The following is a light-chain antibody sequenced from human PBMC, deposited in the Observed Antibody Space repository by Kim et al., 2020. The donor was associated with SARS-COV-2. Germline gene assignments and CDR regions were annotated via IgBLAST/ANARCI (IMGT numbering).Light chain of an antibody. V-gene: IGKV3-15*01. CDR1: QSVSSN. J-gene: IGKJ1*01. CDR2: GAS. Sequence: EIVMTQSPATLSVSPGERATLSCGASQSVSSNLAWYQQKPGQAPRLLIYGASTRATGIPARFSGSGSGTEFTLTISSLQSEDFAVYYCQQYNNWPPPFGQGTKVDIK. CDR3: QQYNNWPPP.